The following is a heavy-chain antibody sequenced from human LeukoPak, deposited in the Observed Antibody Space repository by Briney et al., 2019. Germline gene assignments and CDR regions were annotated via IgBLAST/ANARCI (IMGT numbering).Heavy chain of an antibody. D-gene: IGHD1-26*01. V-gene: IGHV1-18*01. Sequence: GASVKVSCKASGYTFTSYGISWVRQAPGQGLEWMGWISAYNGNTNYAQKLQGRVTMTTDTSTSTAYMELRSLRSDDTAVYYCARDISWVMVGAIDAFDIWGQGTMVTVSS. CDR2: ISAYNGNT. CDR1: GYTFTSYG. CDR3: ARDISWVMVGAIDAFDI. J-gene: IGHJ3*02.